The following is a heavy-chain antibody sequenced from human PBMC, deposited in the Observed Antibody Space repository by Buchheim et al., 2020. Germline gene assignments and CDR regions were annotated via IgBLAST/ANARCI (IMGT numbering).Heavy chain of an antibody. V-gene: IGHV4-39*07. CDR2: IDSGGST. CDR3: ARGSYQTGWRGFSYYSMDV. CDR1: GASINSGGYY. D-gene: IGHD6-19*01. J-gene: IGHJ6*02. Sequence: HLQGSGPGLVRPSETLSLTCTVSGASINSGGYYWDWVRQPPGKGLEWVGHIDSGGSTYFNPSLKSRVTISFEASNNQISLMLTSVTAADTGTYYCARGSYQTGWRGFSYYSMDVWGQGT.